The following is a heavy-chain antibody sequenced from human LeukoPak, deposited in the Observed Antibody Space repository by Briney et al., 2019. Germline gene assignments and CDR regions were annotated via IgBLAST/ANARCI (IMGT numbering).Heavy chain of an antibody. V-gene: IGHV3-23*01. CDR3: ARHAVTILGPDY. Sequence: GGSLRLSCAASGFTFSSYGMSWVRQAPGKGLEWVSAISGSGGSTYYADSVKGRFTISRDNSKNTLYLQINTLRAEDTAVFYCARHAVTILGPDYWGQGTLVTVSS. D-gene: IGHD4-17*01. CDR1: GFTFSSYG. J-gene: IGHJ4*02. CDR2: ISGSGGST.